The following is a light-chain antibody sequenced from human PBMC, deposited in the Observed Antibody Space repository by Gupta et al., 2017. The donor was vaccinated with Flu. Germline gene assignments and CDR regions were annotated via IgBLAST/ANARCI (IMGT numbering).Light chain of an antibody. CDR2: GAS. Sequence: EIVLTQSPGTLSLSPGERATLSCRASQSVSSSYLAWYQQKPGQAPRLLIYGASSRATGIPDRFSGSGSGTDFTLTISRREPEDFAVYYCQQEGSSPATFGQGTKVEIK. J-gene: IGKJ1*01. V-gene: IGKV3-20*01. CDR3: QQEGSSPAT. CDR1: QSVSSSY.